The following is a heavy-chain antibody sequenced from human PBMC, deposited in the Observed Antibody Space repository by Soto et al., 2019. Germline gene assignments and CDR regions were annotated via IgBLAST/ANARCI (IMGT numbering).Heavy chain of an antibody. CDR2: IYYSGST. CDR3: ASLYYYYSRGYYSFIFDY. Sequence: SETLSLTCTVSGGSISSSSYYWGWIRQPPGKGLEWIGSIYYSGSTYYNPSLKSRVTISVDTSKNQFSLKLSSVTAADTAVYYCASLYYYYSRGYYSFIFDYWGQGTLVTVSS. J-gene: IGHJ4*02. D-gene: IGHD3-22*01. CDR1: GGSISSSSYY. V-gene: IGHV4-39*01.